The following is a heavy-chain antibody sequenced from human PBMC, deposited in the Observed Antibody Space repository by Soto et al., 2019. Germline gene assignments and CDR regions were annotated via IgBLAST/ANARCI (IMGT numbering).Heavy chain of an antibody. J-gene: IGHJ4*02. D-gene: IGHD6-19*01. CDR3: AKDAQYSSGWGDFDY. CDR1: GFTFDDYA. Sequence: EVQLVESGGGLVQPGRSLRLSGAASGFTFDDYAMHWVRQAPGKGLEWVSGISWNSGSIGYADSVKGRFTISRDNAKNSLYLQMNSLRAEDTALYYCAKDAQYSSGWGDFDYWGQGTLVTVSS. V-gene: IGHV3-9*01. CDR2: ISWNSGSI.